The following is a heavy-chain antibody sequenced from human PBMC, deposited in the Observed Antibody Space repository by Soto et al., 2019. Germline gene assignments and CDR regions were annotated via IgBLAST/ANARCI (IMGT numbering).Heavy chain of an antibody. D-gene: IGHD2-2*01. J-gene: IGHJ5*02. CDR3: ARGGSDCSSTSCYARFDP. CDR2: IYYSGST. Sequence: PAETLSLTCTVSGGSISSGDYYWSWIRQPPGKGLEWIGYIYYSGSTYYNPSLKSRVTISVDTSKNQFSLKLSSVTAADTAVYYCARGGSDCSSTSCYARFDPWGQGTLVTVSS. V-gene: IGHV4-30-4*01. CDR1: GGSISSGDYY.